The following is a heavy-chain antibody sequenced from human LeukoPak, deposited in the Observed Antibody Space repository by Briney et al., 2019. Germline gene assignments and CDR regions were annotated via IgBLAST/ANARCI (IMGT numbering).Heavy chain of an antibody. CDR2: IYSGGST. Sequence: PGGSLRLSCAASGFTVGSNYMSWVRQAPGKGLEWVSVIYSGGSTYYADSVKGRFTISRDNSKNTLYLQMNSLRAEDTAVYYCAVWGFSSTSLNWFDPWGQGTLVTVSS. J-gene: IGHJ5*02. V-gene: IGHV3-66*02. CDR1: GFTVGSNY. D-gene: IGHD2-2*01. CDR3: AVWGFSSTSLNWFDP.